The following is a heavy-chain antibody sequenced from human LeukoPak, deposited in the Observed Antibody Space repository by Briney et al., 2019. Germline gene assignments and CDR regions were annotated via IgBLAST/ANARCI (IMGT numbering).Heavy chain of an antibody. CDR2: ISSSGSV. CDR1: RGSISGSIRSYY. D-gene: IGHD5-12*01. J-gene: IGHJ4*02. Sequence: SETLSLTCTVSRGSISGSIRSYYWSWLRQPPGKGLEWIGYISSSGSVNHNPSLRSRVTISVDTSKNQLFLNLSSVSAADTAVYYCARIPLGYSGAYYFDYWGQGTLVAVSP. V-gene: IGHV4-4*09. CDR3: ARIPLGYSGAYYFDY.